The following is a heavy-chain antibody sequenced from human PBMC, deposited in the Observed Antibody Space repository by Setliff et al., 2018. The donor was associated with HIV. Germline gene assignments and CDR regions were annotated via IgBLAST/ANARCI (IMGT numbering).Heavy chain of an antibody. CDR1: GYSLSTYA. J-gene: IGHJ6*03. D-gene: IGHD2-8*01. V-gene: IGHV1-18*01. CDR2: IDSNNGNR. CDR3: VRLTADRTNYYYYMDV. Sequence: ASVKVSCKASGYSLSTYAISWVRQAPGQGLEWMGWIDSNNGNRNFARKFRGRVTMTTDISTNTAYMEVRSLSFDDTAVYYCVRLTADRTNYYYYMDVWGKGTTVTVSS.